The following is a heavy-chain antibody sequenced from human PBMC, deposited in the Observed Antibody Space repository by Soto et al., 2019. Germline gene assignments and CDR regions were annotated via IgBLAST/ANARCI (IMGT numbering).Heavy chain of an antibody. CDR2: ISSSSSYT. Sequence: GGSLRLSCAASGFTFSDYYMSWIRQAPGKGLEWVSYISSSSSYTNYADSVKGRFTISRDNAKNSLYLQMNSLRAEDTAVYYCARVKVAGYYFDYWGQGTLVTVSS. CDR3: ARVKVAGYYFDY. J-gene: IGHJ4*02. V-gene: IGHV3-11*06. CDR1: GFTFSDYY. D-gene: IGHD6-19*01.